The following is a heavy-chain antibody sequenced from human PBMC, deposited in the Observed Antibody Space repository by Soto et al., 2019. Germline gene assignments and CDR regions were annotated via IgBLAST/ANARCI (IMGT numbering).Heavy chain of an antibody. V-gene: IGHV4-34*01. D-gene: IGHD2-15*01. CDR3: VTSLWYGTQPEI. Sequence: QVQLQQWGAGLLKPSETLSLTCAVYGGSFSGYYWTWFRQPPGKGLEWIGEISPSGTTKYIPSLNSRVTISADTSKKQFSLKVTSVTAADAAVYYCVTSLWYGTQPEIWGQGALVTVSS. CDR1: GGSFSGYY. CDR2: ISPSGTT. J-gene: IGHJ4*02.